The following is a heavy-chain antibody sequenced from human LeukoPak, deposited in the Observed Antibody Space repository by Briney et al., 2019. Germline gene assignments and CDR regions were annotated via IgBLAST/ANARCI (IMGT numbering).Heavy chain of an antibody. D-gene: IGHD3-22*01. V-gene: IGHV4-4*02. CDR2: IYHSGST. CDR3: ARCDSSGYYVLDI. CDR1: GGSISSSNW. Sequence: SETLSLTCAVSGGSISSSNWWSWVRQPPGKGLEWIGEIYHSGSTNYNPSLKSRVTISVDKSKNQFSLKLSSVTAADTAVYYCARCDSSGYYVLDIWGQGTMVTVSS. J-gene: IGHJ3*02.